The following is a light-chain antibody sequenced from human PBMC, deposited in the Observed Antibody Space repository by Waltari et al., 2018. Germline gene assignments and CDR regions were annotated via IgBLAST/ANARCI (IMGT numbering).Light chain of an antibody. CDR1: ESIDTY. Sequence: DIRMTQSPSSLSASVGERVTITCRASESIDTYLNWYQHKPGKAPEPLIYAASTLHGGVPSRFSGSGSGTDFTLTISSLQPEDFAAYSCQQSYTTPLIFGPGTKVDSK. J-gene: IGKJ3*01. CDR2: AAS. V-gene: IGKV1-39*01. CDR3: QQSYTTPLI.